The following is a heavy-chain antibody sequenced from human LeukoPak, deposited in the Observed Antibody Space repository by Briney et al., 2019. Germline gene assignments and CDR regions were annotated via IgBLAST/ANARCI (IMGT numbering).Heavy chain of an antibody. CDR1: GFTFSSYG. Sequence: PGGSLRLSCAASGFTFSSYGMHWVRQAPGKGLEWVAFIRYDGSNKYYADSVKGRFTISRDNSKNTLYLQMNSLRAEDTAVYYCAKAPMVLYYFDYWGQGTLVTVSS. CDR2: IRYDGSNK. CDR3: AKAPMVLYYFDY. D-gene: IGHD3-10*01. V-gene: IGHV3-30*02. J-gene: IGHJ4*02.